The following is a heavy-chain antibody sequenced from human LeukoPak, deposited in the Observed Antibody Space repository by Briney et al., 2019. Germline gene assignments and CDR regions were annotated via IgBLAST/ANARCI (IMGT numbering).Heavy chain of an antibody. CDR3: ARDVRQLVLY. Sequence: GGSLRLSCAASGFTFSSYSMNWVRQAPGKGLEWVSSISSSISYIYYADSVKGRFTISRDNAKNSLYLQMNSLRAEDTAVYYCARDVRQLVLYWGQGTLVTVSS. J-gene: IGHJ4*02. V-gene: IGHV3-21*01. D-gene: IGHD6-6*01. CDR1: GFTFSSYS. CDR2: ISSSISYI.